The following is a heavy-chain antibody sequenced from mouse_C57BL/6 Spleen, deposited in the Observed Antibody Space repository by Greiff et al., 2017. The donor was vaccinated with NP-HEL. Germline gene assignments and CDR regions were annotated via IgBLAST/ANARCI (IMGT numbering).Heavy chain of an antibody. J-gene: IGHJ2*01. CDR3: ARCSYDGSSNYFDY. CDR1: GYTFTSYW. CDR2: IDPSDSYT. Sequence: QVQLQQPGAELVMPGASVKLSCKASGYTFTSYWMHWVKQRPGQGLEWIGEIDPSDSYTNYNQKFKGKSTLTVDKSSSTAYMQLSSLTSEDSAVYYCARCSYDGSSNYFDYWGQGTTLTVSS. V-gene: IGHV1-69*01. D-gene: IGHD1-1*01.